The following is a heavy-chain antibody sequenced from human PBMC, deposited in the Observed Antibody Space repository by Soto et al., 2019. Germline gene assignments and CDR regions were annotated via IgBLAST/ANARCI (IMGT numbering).Heavy chain of an antibody. J-gene: IGHJ4*02. V-gene: IGHV3-23*01. CDR1: GGTTIGYA. D-gene: IGHD1-1*01. Sequence: VGSMRLSLAASGGTTIGYAKSCARQAPGKGLEWVSAITGSGDNTYYADSVKGRFTISRDNSKNTLYLQMNSLRAEDTAVFYCAPELMYKLFYYRCPGTPVNVSS. CDR2: ITGSGDNT. CDR3: APELMYKLFYY.